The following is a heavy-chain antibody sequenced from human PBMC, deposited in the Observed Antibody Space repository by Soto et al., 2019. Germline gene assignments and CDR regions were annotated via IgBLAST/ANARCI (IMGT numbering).Heavy chain of an antibody. D-gene: IGHD2-15*01. V-gene: IGHV1-69*01. CDR3: ARAPSYCSGGSCYSDPDYYYGMDV. J-gene: IGHJ6*02. CDR1: GGTFSSYA. Sequence: QVQLVQSGAEVEKPGSSVKVSCKASGGTFSSYAISWVRQAPGQGLEWMGGIIPIFGTANYAQKFQGRVTITADESTSTAYMELSSLRSEDTAVYYCARAPSYCSGGSCYSDPDYYYGMDVWGQGTTVTVSS. CDR2: IIPIFGTA.